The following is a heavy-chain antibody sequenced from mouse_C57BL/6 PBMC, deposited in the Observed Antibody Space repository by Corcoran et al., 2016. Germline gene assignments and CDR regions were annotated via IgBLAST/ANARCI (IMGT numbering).Heavy chain of an antibody. D-gene: IGHD2-12*01. CDR1: GYTFTDYY. Sequence: EVQLQQSGPELVKPGASVKISCKASGYTFTDYYMNWVKQSHGKSLEWIGDINPNNGGTSYNQKFKGKATLTVDKSSSTAYMELRSLTSEDSAVYYCARESIYDEGPAYWGQGTLVTVSA. CDR2: INPNNGGT. V-gene: IGHV1-26*01. J-gene: IGHJ3*01. CDR3: ARESIYDEGPAY.